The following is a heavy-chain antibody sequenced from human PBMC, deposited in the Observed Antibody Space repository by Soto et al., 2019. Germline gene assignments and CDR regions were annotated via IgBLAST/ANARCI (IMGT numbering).Heavy chain of an antibody. J-gene: IGHJ4*02. CDR3: AKGGGSGSYYEDYYFDY. CDR1: GGSISSSSYY. Sequence: SETLSLTCTVSGGSISSSSYYWGWIRQPPGKGLEWIGSIYYSGSTYYNPSLKSRVTISVDTSKNQFSLKLSSVTAADTAVYYCAKGGGSGSYYEDYYFDYWGQGTLVTVSS. V-gene: IGHV4-39*01. CDR2: IYYSGST. D-gene: IGHD3-10*01.